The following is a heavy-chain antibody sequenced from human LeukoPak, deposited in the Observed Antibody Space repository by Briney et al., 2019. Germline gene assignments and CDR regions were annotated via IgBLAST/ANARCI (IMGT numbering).Heavy chain of an antibody. CDR1: GGSISSYY. J-gene: IGHJ5*02. V-gene: IGHV4-4*07. CDR3: ARGVVPAALWQNWFDP. Sequence: SETLSLTCTVSGGSISSYYWSWIRQPAGKGLEWIGRIYTSGSTNYNPSLKSRVTMSVDTSKNQFSLKLSSVTAADTAVFYCARGVVPAALWQNWFDPWGQGTLVIVSS. D-gene: IGHD2-2*01. CDR2: IYTSGST.